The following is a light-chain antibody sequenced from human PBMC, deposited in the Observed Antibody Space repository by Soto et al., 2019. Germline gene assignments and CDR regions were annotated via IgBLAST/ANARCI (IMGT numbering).Light chain of an antibody. V-gene: IGKV3-20*01. Sequence: EIVLTQSPGTLSLSPGDRATLSCRASQTVNSDYLAWYQQKPGQAPRLLIYVASSRATGIPDRFSGSGSGTDFTLTISRLEPEDFAVYYCQQYGSSRTFGQGTKVEI. CDR2: VAS. CDR3: QQYGSSRT. CDR1: QTVNSDY. J-gene: IGKJ1*01.